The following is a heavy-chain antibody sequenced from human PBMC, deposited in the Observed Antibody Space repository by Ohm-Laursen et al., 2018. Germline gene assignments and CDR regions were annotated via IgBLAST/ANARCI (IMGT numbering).Heavy chain of an antibody. D-gene: IGHD3-22*01. CDR2: IYHSGST. CDR1: GYSISSGYY. J-gene: IGHJ5*02. V-gene: IGHV4-38-2*01. CDR3: ARAGYYDSSGYYYSISNWFDP. Sequence: DTLSLTCAVSGYSISSGYYWGWIRQPPGKGLEWIGSIYHSGSTYYNPSLKSRVTISVDTSKNQFSLKLSSVTAADTAVYYCARAGYYDSSGYYYSISNWFDPWGQGTLVTVSS.